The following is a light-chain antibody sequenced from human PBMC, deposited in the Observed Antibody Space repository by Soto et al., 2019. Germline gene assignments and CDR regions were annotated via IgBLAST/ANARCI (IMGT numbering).Light chain of an antibody. CDR2: DAT. CDR1: QSVSSNY. Sequence: EIVLTQSPGTLSLSPGERATLSCRASQSVSSNYVAWYQQKSDQAPRLLIYDATRRPTDVPDRFSSSGSGTDVNLTISRLAPEDFAAYYCQQYGYSPGLAVGGGTKVEI. V-gene: IGKV3-20*01. J-gene: IGKJ4*01. CDR3: QQYGYSPGLA.